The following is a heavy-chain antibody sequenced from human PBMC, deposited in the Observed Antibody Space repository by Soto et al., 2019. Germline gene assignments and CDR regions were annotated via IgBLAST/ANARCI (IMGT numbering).Heavy chain of an antibody. CDR3: ARVAGGSYRYIVAFDI. J-gene: IGHJ3*02. CDR2: MNPNSGNT. D-gene: IGHD3-16*02. CDR1: GYTFTSYD. Sequence: ASVKVSCKASGYTFTSYDINWLRQSTGQGLEWMGWMNPNSGNTGYAQKFQGRVIMTRNTSISTAYMELSSLRSEDTAVYYCARVAGGSYRYIVAFDIWGQGTMVTVSS. V-gene: IGHV1-8*01.